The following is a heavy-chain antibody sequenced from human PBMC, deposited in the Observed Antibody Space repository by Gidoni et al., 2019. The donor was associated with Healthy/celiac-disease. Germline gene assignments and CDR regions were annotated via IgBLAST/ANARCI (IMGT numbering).Heavy chain of an antibody. CDR3: ARGGYYDSSGYSPYYYYGMDV. J-gene: IGHJ6*02. D-gene: IGHD3-22*01. CDR1: GFTFSSYG. Sequence: QVQLVESGGGVVQPGRSLRLSCAASGFTFSSYGMHWVRQAPGKGLEWVAVIWYDGSNKYYADSVKGRFTISRDNSKNTLYLQMNSLRAEDTAVYYCARGGYYDSSGYSPYYYYGMDVWGQGTTVTVSS. V-gene: IGHV3-33*01. CDR2: IWYDGSNK.